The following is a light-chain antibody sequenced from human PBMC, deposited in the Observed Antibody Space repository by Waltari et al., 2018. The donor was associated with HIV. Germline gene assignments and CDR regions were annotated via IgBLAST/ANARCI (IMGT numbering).Light chain of an antibody. CDR3: SSYTSSSTLDV. V-gene: IGLV2-14*03. CDR2: DVS. J-gene: IGLJ1*01. CDR1: SSHVCGSNY. Sequence: QSALTQPASVSGSPGQSITISCTGTSSHVCGSNYVSWYQQHPGKAPKPLIYDVSDRPSGVSNRFSGSKSGNTASLTISGLQAEDEADYYCSSYTSSSTLDVFGTGTEVTVL.